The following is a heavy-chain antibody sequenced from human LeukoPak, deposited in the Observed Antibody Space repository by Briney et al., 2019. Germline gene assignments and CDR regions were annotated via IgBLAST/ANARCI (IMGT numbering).Heavy chain of an antibody. CDR3: ARNNGMDV. CDR1: GFTLSNHW. V-gene: IGHV3-7*03. CDR2: VNRDGSET. J-gene: IGHJ6*02. Sequence: GGSLRLSCAASGFTLSNHWMTWVRQVPGRGPEWVANVNRDGSETYYLDSVKGRFTISKDNAKNSLYLQMNSLRAEDTALYHCARNNGMDVWGQGTTLIVSS.